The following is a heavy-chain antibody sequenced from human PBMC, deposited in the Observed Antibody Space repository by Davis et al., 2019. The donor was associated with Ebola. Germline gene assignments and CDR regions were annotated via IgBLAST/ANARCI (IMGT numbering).Heavy chain of an antibody. J-gene: IGHJ4*02. Sequence: GGSLRLSCVASGFTFSISSMHWVRQAPGKGLEWVAFLSFDGSNEYYTDSVKGRFTISRDDSKDTLYLQMDSLRAEDTAVYYCATQGGYSNGGYFGFWGQGSLVTVSS. CDR1: GFTFSISS. CDR2: LSFDGSNE. V-gene: IGHV3-30*04. CDR3: ATQGGYSNGGYFGF. D-gene: IGHD4-11*01.